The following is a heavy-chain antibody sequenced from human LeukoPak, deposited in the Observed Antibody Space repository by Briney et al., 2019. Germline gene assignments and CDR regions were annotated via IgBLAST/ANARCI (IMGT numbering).Heavy chain of an antibody. D-gene: IGHD6-13*01. V-gene: IGHV3-53*01. J-gene: IGHJ4*02. CDR2: IYKEGNT. CDR3: AIESISGRWYLY. Sequence: PGGPLRLSCAAFGFTVSDSYMTWVRQAPGKGLEWVSTIYKEGNTYTADSVKGRFTMSKDNSKNTLYLQMNIRTVQTTAINYCAIESISGRWYLYWGQGTLVTVSS. CDR1: GFTVSDSY.